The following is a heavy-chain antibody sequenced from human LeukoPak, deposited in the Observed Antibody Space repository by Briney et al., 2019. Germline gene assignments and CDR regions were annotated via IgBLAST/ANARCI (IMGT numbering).Heavy chain of an antibody. CDR1: GFIFSFYA. CDR3: ARDRLTNDAFDI. CDR2: ISNNGDST. D-gene: IGHD2-8*01. V-gene: IGHV3-64*04. J-gene: IGHJ3*02. Sequence: GSLRLSCSASGFIFSFYAIHWVRQAPGKGLEYVSAISNNGDSTYYADSVKGRFTISRDNSKNTLYLQMNSLRAEDTAMYYCARDRLTNDAFDIWGQGTMVTVSS.